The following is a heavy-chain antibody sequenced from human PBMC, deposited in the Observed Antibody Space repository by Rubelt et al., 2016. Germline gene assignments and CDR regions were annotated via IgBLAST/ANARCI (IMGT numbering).Heavy chain of an antibody. CDR3: ARGSGYSYGWRDY. J-gene: IGHJ4*02. D-gene: IGHD5-18*01. Sequence: SWIRQPPGKGLEWIGEINHSGSTNYNPSLKSRVTISVDTSKNQFSLKLSSVTAADTAVYYCARGSGYSYGWRDYWGQGTLVTVSS. V-gene: IGHV4-34*01. CDR2: INHSGST.